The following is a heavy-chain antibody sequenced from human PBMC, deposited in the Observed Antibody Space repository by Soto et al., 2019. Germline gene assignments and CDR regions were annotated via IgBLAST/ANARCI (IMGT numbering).Heavy chain of an antibody. J-gene: IGHJ4*02. CDR3: ARLSGCSNGLCYRFDY. V-gene: IGHV5-51*01. Sequence: EVQLVQSGAEVKKPGESLKISCKGSGYSFTSNWIAWVRQMPGKGLEWMGIIYPGDSDTRYSPSFQGQVTISADKSISTAYLQWSSLKASDTAMYNCARLSGCSNGLCYRFDYWGQGTLVTVSS. CDR1: GYSFTSNW. CDR2: IYPGDSDT. D-gene: IGHD2-8*01.